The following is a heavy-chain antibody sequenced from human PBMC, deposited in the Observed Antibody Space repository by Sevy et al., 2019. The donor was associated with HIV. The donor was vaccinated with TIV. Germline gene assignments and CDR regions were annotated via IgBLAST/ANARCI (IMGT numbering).Heavy chain of an antibody. Sequence: GGSLRLSCAASGFTFSRYWMHWVRQAPGKGLMWVSHIKDDGSTAFFADSVKGRFTISRDNAKNTLYLQMSSLRAEDTYIYYGARGKLGGSTTYLDLDDWGLGTLVTVSS. CDR3: ARGKLGGSTTYLDLDD. D-gene: IGHD1-26*01. CDR1: GFTFSRYW. V-gene: IGHV3-74*01. J-gene: IGHJ4*02. CDR2: IKDDGSTA.